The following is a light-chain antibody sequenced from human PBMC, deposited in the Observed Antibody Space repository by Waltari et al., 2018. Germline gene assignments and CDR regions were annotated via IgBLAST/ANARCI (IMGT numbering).Light chain of an antibody. Sequence: QSVLTQPPSVSAAPGQKVTISCSGSSSNIGNNYVSWYQQLPGTAPKLLIYDKNKGPSGIPVRFSGSKSGASATLGITGLQTGDEADYYCGTWDSSLSAVVFGGGTKLTVL. CDR2: DKN. CDR3: GTWDSSLSAVV. V-gene: IGLV1-51*01. CDR1: SSNIGNNY. J-gene: IGLJ2*01.